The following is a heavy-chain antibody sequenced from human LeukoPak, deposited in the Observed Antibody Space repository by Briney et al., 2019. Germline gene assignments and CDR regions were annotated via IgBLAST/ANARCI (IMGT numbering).Heavy chain of an antibody. CDR1: GGSISSYY. D-gene: IGHD3-10*01. Sequence: SETLSLTCTVSGGSISSYYWSWIRQPPGKGLEWIGYIYYSGSTNYNPSLKSRVTISVDTSKNQFSLKLSSVTAADTAVYYCARHFAWLGYYYGMDVWGQGTTVTVSS. J-gene: IGHJ6*02. CDR3: ARHFAWLGYYYGMDV. V-gene: IGHV4-59*08. CDR2: IYYSGST.